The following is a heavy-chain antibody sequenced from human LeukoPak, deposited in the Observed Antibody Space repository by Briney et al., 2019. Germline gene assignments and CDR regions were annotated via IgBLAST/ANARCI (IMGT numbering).Heavy chain of an antibody. J-gene: IGHJ4*02. Sequence: SETLSLTCTVSGGSISSYYWRWLRQPQGKGLEWIGYIYYSGSTDYNPSLKSRVTISVDTSKNQFTLKLSSVTAADTAVYYCARHDGHGDYAHFDYWGQGTLVTVSS. CDR3: ARHDGHGDYAHFDY. CDR2: IYYSGST. CDR1: GGSISSYY. D-gene: IGHD4-17*01. V-gene: IGHV4-59*08.